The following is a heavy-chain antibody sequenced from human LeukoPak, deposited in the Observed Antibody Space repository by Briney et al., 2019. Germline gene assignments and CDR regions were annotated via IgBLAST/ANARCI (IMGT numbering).Heavy chain of an antibody. CDR3: ARAKAVAGKDYFDY. CDR1: GLTFSSCS. V-gene: IGHV3-21*01. D-gene: IGHD6-19*01. Sequence: GGSLRLSCAASGLTFSSCSMNWVRQAPGKGLEWVSSISSSSSYIYYADSVKGRFTISRDNAKNSLYLQMNSLRAEDTAVYYCARAKAVAGKDYFDYWGQGTLVTVSS. J-gene: IGHJ4*02. CDR2: ISSSSSYI.